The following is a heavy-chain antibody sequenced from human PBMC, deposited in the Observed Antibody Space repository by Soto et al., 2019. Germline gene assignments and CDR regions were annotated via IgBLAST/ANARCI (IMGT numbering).Heavy chain of an antibody. D-gene: IGHD6-13*01. Sequence: SETLSLTCTVSGGSISSSSYYWGWIRQPPGKGLEWIGSIYYSGSTYYNPSLKSRVTISVDTSKNQFSLKLSSVTAADTAVYYCERGIATGQLDPWGQVTLVTVSS. CDR3: ERGIATGQLDP. V-gene: IGHV4-39*01. CDR1: GGSISSSSYY. CDR2: IYYSGST. J-gene: IGHJ5*02.